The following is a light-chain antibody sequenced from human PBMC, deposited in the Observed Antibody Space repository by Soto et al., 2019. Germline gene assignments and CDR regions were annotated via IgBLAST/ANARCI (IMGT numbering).Light chain of an antibody. J-gene: IGKJ5*01. CDR3: QQSYSTPIN. CDR1: QSVSTF. Sequence: EIVLTQSPATLSLSPGERAVLSCRASQSVSTFLAWFQQKPGQAPRLLIYGASTRATGIPARFSGSGSGTDFTLTISSLQPEDFATYYCQQSYSTPINFGQGTRLEIK. V-gene: IGKV3-11*01. CDR2: GAS.